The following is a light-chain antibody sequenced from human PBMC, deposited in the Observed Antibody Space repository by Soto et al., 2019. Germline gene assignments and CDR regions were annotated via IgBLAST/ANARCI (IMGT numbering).Light chain of an antibody. CDR2: DAS. CDR1: QSVSSY. Sequence: EIVLTESRATLSLSPWERATLSCMASQSVSSYLAWYQQKPGQAPRLLIYDASNRASDIPARFSGSGSGTDFTLTISSLEPEDFAVYYCQQRSNWPPITFGQGTRLEIK. V-gene: IGKV3-11*01. CDR3: QQRSNWPPIT. J-gene: IGKJ5*01.